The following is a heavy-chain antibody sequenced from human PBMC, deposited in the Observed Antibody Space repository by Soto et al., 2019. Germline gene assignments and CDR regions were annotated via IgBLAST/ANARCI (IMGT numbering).Heavy chain of an antibody. CDR1: GYTFTSYG. Sequence: ASVKVSCKASGYTFTSYGISWVRQAPGQGLKWMGWISAYNGNTNYAQKLQGRVTMTTDTSTSTAYMELRSLRSDDTAVYYCARGLRYFDWLLPKAPFDAFDIWGQGTMVTVSS. CDR2: ISAYNGNT. D-gene: IGHD3-9*01. V-gene: IGHV1-18*01. CDR3: ARGLRYFDWLLPKAPFDAFDI. J-gene: IGHJ3*02.